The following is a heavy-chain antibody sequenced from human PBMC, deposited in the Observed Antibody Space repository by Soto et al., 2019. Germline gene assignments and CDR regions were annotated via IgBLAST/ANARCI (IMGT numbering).Heavy chain of an antibody. CDR1: GGSISSGGYY. CDR3: ARDRTSGWYTNYFDY. V-gene: IGHV4-31*03. J-gene: IGHJ4*02. Sequence: QVQLQESGPGLVKPSQTLSLTCTVSGGSISSGGYYWSWIRQHPGKGLEWIGYFYYSGSTYYNPSLKSRVTISVDTSKNQFSLKLSSVTAADTAVYYCARDRTSGWYTNYFDYWGQGTLVTVSS. CDR2: FYYSGST. D-gene: IGHD6-19*01.